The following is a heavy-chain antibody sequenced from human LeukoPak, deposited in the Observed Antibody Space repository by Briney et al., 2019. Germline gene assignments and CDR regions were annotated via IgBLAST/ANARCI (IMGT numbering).Heavy chain of an antibody. V-gene: IGHV3-30*02. CDR2: IHYDESNE. CDR3: AKAESSSSGYYYYMDV. J-gene: IGHJ6*03. D-gene: IGHD6-6*01. Sequence: GGSLRLSCVASGFSFSYGMHWVRQGPGKGLGWLTFIHYDESNEYYADSVKGRFTISRDNSRNTLYLQMNSLRAEDTAVYFCAKAESSSSGYYYYMDVWGKGTSVTVSS. CDR1: GFSFSYG.